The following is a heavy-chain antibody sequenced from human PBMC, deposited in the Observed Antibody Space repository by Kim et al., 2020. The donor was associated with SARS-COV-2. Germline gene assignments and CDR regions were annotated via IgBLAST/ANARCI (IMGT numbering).Heavy chain of an antibody. CDR2: IYYSGSS. CDR3: ARGHEGRRILDY. Sequence: SETLSLTCTVSGGSISTFYWTWIRQPPGKGLEWIAYIYYSGSSYYNPSLKSRVTISVDTSKNQFSLKLNSVTAADTAVYYCARGHEGRRILDYWGQGTLVTVSS. CDR1: GGSISTFY. D-gene: IGHD2-15*01. J-gene: IGHJ4*02. V-gene: IGHV4-59*01.